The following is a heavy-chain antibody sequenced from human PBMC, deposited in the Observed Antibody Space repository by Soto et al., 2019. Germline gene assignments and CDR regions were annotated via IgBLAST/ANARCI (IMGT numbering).Heavy chain of an antibody. V-gene: IGHV5-10-1*01. CDR2: IDPSDSYT. CDR3: ASRLNWNDDAFDI. Sequence: PXEFVKISCKGSGYSFTSYWISWVRQMPGKGLEWMGRIDPSDSYTNYSPSFQGHVTISADKSISTAYLQWSSLKASDTAMYYCASRLNWNDDAFDIWGQGTMVTVSS. J-gene: IGHJ3*02. D-gene: IGHD1-1*01. CDR1: GYSFTSYW.